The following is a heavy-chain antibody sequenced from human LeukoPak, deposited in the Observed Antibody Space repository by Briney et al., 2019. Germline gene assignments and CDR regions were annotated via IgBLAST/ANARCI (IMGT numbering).Heavy chain of an antibody. CDR1: GYTFTGSY. V-gene: IGHV1-2*02. CDR2: ISPDSGGT. Sequence: ASVKVSCKASGYTFTGSYMHWVRQAPGQGLEWMGWISPDSGGTNYAQKFQGRVTMTRDTSISTAYMELSRMTSDDSAVYYCARDAYGSGSHRFDPWGQGTLVTVSS. CDR3: ARDAYGSGSHRFDP. J-gene: IGHJ5*02. D-gene: IGHD6-19*01.